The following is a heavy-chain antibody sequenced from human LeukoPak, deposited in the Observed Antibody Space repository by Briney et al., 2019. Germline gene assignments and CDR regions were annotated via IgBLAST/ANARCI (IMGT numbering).Heavy chain of an antibody. J-gene: IGHJ4*02. CDR2: IYTSGST. CDR1: GGSISSYY. CDR3: ARDGHDYVWGSYRPRYFDY. D-gene: IGHD3-16*02. Sequence: SETLSLTCTVSGGSISSYYWSWIRQPAGKGLEWIGRIYTSGSTNYNPSLKSRVTMSVDTSKNQFSLKLSSVTAAGTAVYYCARDGHDYVWGSYRPRYFDYWGQGTLVTVSS. V-gene: IGHV4-4*07.